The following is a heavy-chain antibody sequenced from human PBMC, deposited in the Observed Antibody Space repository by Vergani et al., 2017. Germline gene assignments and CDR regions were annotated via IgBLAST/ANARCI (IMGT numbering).Heavy chain of an antibody. D-gene: IGHD3-9*01. CDR1: GGSFSGYY. V-gene: IGHV4-34*01. J-gene: IGHJ5*02. CDR3: ARRRGVRYFEPIGWFDP. Sequence: QLQESGPGLVKPSETLSLTCAVYGGSFSGYYWSWFRQPPGKGLEWIGEINHSGSTNYNPSLKSRVTISVDTSKNQFSLKLSSVTAADTAVYYCARRRGVRYFEPIGWFDPWGQGTLVTVSS. CDR2: INHSGST.